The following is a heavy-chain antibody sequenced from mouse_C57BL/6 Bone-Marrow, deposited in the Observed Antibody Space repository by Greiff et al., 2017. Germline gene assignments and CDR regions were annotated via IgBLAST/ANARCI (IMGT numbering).Heavy chain of an antibody. CDR2: IDPENGDT. V-gene: IGHV14-4*01. CDR1: GFNIKDDY. Sequence: EVQLQQSGAELVRPGASVKLSCTASGFNIKDDYMHWVKQRPEQGPEWIGWIDPENGDTEYASKFQGKATITADTSSNTAYLQLSSLTSEDTAVYYCTTSVDWYFDVWGTGTTVTVSS. CDR3: TTSVDWYFDV. D-gene: IGHD6-1*01. J-gene: IGHJ1*03.